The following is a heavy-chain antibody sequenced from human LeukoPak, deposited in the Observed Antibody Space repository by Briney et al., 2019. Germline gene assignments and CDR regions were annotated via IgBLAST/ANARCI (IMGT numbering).Heavy chain of an antibody. Sequence: ASVKVSCKASGYTFTSYYMHWVRQAPGQGLEWMGIINPSGGSTSYAQKFQGRVTMTRDMSTSTVYMELSSLRSEDTAVYYCARLLSLLWFGELFHNYDSINWFDPWGQGTLVTVSS. CDR3: ARLLSLLWFGELFHNYDSINWFDP. D-gene: IGHD3-10*01. CDR1: GYTFTSYY. V-gene: IGHV1-46*01. CDR2: INPSGGST. J-gene: IGHJ5*02.